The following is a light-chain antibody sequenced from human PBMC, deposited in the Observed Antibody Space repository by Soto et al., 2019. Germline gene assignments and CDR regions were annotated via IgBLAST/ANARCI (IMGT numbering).Light chain of an antibody. CDR2: RAS. CDR3: QQYGSSPRT. J-gene: IGKJ1*01. V-gene: IGKV3-20*01. CDR1: QSVSSNY. Sequence: EIVLTQSPGTLSLSPGERATLSCRASQSVSSNYLAWYQQKPGQAPKVLIYRASIRATGIPDRFSGSGSETDFSLTINRLEPEDFAVYYCQQYGSSPRTFGQGTKVDIK.